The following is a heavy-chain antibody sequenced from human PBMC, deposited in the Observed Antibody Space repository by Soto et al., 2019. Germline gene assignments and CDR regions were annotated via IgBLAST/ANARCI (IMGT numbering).Heavy chain of an antibody. Sequence: QLQLQESGSGLVKPSQTLSLTCGVSGGSINSGDYAWSWIRQPPGKGLEWMEYIYHSGSTYYNPSLKSRVTILIDRSKNQFSLKLSSVTAADTAVYYCAGIRIAAAGGGLDVWGQGTTVTVSS. CDR3: AGIRIAAAGGGLDV. CDR1: GGSINSGDYA. V-gene: IGHV4-30-2*01. D-gene: IGHD6-13*01. CDR2: IYHSGST. J-gene: IGHJ6*02.